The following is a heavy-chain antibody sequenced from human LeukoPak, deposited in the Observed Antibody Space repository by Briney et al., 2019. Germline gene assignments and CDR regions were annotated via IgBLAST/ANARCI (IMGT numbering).Heavy chain of an antibody. Sequence: PGGSLRLSCAASGFTFSHYGMHWVRQAPGKGLEWVAVISFDGNYKYYADSVKGRFTVSRDDSKNTLYLQMNGLRAEDTAVYYCARDAALGEQYYFDYWGQGTLVTVSS. CDR3: ARDAALGEQYYFDY. CDR2: ISFDGNYK. D-gene: IGHD1/OR15-1a*01. CDR1: GFTFSHYG. V-gene: IGHV3-33*01. J-gene: IGHJ4*02.